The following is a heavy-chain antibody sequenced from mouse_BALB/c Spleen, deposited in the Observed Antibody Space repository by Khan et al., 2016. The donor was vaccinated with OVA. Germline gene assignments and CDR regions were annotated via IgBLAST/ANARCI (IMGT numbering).Heavy chain of an antibody. D-gene: IGHD2-1*01. CDR1: GFSLTNYG. CDR3: ARQHYYHYYIMDY. CDR2: IWSDGSA. Sequence: QVQLKESGPGLVAPSQSLSITCTISGFSLTNYGVHWVRQPPGKGLEWLVVIWSDGSATYNSALKSRLSISKDNSKNQVFLKMNSLQTDDTAMYYCARQHYYHYYIMDYWGQGTSVTVSS. J-gene: IGHJ4*01. V-gene: IGHV2-6-1*01.